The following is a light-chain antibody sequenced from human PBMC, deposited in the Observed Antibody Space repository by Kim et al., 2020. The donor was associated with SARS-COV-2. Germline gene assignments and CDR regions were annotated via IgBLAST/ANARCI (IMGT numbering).Light chain of an antibody. CDR2: GAS. J-gene: IGKJ1*01. CDR3: QHYGTSLWT. V-gene: IGKV3-20*01. CDR1: QSVSSNY. Sequence: EIVLTQSPGTLSLSPGERATLSCRASQSVSSNYLVWYQQKPGQAPRLLIFGASSRATGIPDRFSGSGSGTDFTLTISRLEPEDFAVYYCQHYGTSLWTFGPGTKVDIK.